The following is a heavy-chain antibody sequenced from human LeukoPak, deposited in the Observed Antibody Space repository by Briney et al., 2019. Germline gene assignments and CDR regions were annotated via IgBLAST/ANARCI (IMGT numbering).Heavy chain of an antibody. J-gene: IGHJ1*01. CDR2: IGSAGDT. CDR3: ASSSWSSEYFHY. CDR1: GFTFSSYD. Sequence: GGSLRLSCVASGFTFSSYDMHWVRQATGKGLEWVSGIGSAGDTYYPGSVKGRFTISRDNSKNTLYLQLNSLRAEDTAVYFCASSSWSSEYFHYWGQGTLVTVSS. D-gene: IGHD6-13*01. V-gene: IGHV3-13*04.